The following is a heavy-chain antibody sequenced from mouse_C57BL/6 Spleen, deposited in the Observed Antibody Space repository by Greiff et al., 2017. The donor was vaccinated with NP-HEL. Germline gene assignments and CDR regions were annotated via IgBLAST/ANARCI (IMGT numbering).Heavy chain of an antibody. D-gene: IGHD1-1*01. Sequence: EVQGVESGGGLVKPGGSLKLSCAASGFTFSDYGMHWVRQAPEKGLEWVAYISSGSSTIYYADTVKGRFTISRDNAKNTLFLQMTSLRSEDTAMYYCAMLITTVVNAMDYWGQGTSVTVSS. CDR3: AMLITTVVNAMDY. CDR1: GFTFSDYG. J-gene: IGHJ4*01. V-gene: IGHV5-17*01. CDR2: ISSGSSTI.